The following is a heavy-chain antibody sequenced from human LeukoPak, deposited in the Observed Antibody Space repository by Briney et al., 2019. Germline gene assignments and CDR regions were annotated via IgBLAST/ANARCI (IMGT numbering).Heavy chain of an antibody. V-gene: IGHV3-33*01. CDR2: RWYAGSNK. Sequence: GGPLRLSRAASGFTLSSHGMHWVRPAPGKGLEGGAVRWYAGSNKYYADAVKGRFTISRDNSKNTLYLQMNSLRAEDTAVYYCARALTPPGGYYGMDVWGQGTTVTVSS. CDR1: GFTLSSHG. J-gene: IGHJ6*02. CDR3: ARALTPPGGYYGMDV. D-gene: IGHD1-14*01.